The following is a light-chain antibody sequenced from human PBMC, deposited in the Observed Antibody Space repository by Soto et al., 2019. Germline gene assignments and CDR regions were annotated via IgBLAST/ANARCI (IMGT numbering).Light chain of an antibody. CDR1: SRDVGGSNY. V-gene: IGLV2-14*03. CDR3: SSYKSSSTYV. Sequence: QSVLTQPASVSGSPGQSITISCTGTSRDVGGSNYVSWYQLHPGKAPNLIIFYVSQRPSGFSNRFSGSKSGNTASLTISGLHAEDEAYYYCSSYKSSSTYVFGTGTKVTVL. CDR2: YVS. J-gene: IGLJ1*01.